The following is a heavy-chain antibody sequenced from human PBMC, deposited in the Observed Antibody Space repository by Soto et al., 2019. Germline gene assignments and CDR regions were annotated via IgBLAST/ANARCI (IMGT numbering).Heavy chain of an antibody. CDR3: ARPVEMATISRSYLFY. V-gene: IGHV1-69*13. J-gene: IGHJ4*02. D-gene: IGHD5-12*01. CDR2: IIPIFGTA. Sequence: SVKVSCKASGGTFSNYAINWVRQAPGQGLEWMGGIIPIFGTANYAQRFQGRVTITADESTSTAYLDLSRLRSEDTAVYYCARPVEMATISRSYLFYWGQGTLVTVSS. CDR1: GGTFSNYA.